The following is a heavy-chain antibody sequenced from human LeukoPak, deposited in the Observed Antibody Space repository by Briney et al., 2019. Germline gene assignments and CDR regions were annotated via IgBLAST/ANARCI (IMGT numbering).Heavy chain of an antibody. Sequence: GGSLRLSCAASGFIFSSYGMHWVRQAPGKGLEWVAFIRYDGSNKYYTDSVKGRFTISRDNSKNTLYLQMNSLRAEDTAVYFCAKDRSGSYSQGLDYWGQGTLVTVSS. J-gene: IGHJ4*02. D-gene: IGHD1-26*01. CDR2: IRYDGSNK. V-gene: IGHV3-30*02. CDR3: AKDRSGSYSQGLDY. CDR1: GFIFSSYG.